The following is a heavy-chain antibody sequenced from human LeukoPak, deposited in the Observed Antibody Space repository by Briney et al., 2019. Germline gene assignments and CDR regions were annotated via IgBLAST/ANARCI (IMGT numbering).Heavy chain of an antibody. D-gene: IGHD2-15*01. V-gene: IGHV4-39*01. CDR1: GASIRSSSND. CDR3: ARLYCSGGSCYSGLGSADY. Sequence: SETLSPTCTVSGASIRSSSNDWGWIRQPPGKGLEWIGSIYYSGCTYYNPSLTSRVTISVDTSKNQFSLKLSSVTAADTAMYYCARLYCSGGSCYSGLGSADYWGQGTLVTVAS. J-gene: IGHJ4*02. CDR2: IYYSGCT.